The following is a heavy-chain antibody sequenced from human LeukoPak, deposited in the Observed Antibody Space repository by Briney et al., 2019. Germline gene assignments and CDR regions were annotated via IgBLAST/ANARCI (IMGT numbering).Heavy chain of an antibody. V-gene: IGHV3-33*01. J-gene: IGHJ4*02. Sequence: GGSLRLSCAASGFGFSSYDMHWVRQAPGKGLEWVAIIWFDGSAKYYGDSVKGRFTISRDNSKNSLYLQMNSLRVEDTAVYYCARDLNREDFDYWGQGTLVAVSS. CDR2: IWFDGSAK. CDR3: ARDLNREDFDY. CDR1: GFGFSSYD. D-gene: IGHD1-14*01.